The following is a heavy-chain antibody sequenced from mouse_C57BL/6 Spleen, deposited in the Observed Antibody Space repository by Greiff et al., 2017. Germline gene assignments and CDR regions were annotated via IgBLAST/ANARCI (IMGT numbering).Heavy chain of an antibody. CDR2: IDPSDSET. CDR3: ARAPYGSGYYWYFDV. CDR1: GYTFTSYW. Sequence: VQLQQPGAELVRPGSSVKLSCKASGYTFTSYWMHWVKQRPIQGLEWIGNIDPSDSETHYNQKFKDKATLTVDKSSSTAYMQLSSLTSEDSAVYYCARAPYGSGYYWYFDVWGTGTTVTVSS. J-gene: IGHJ1*03. V-gene: IGHV1-52*01. D-gene: IGHD1-1*01.